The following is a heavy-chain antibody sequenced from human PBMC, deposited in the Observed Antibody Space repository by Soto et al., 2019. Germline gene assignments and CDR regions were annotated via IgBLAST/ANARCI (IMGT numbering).Heavy chain of an antibody. CDR2: IYYSVST. V-gene: IGHV4-31*03. J-gene: IGHJ6*02. Sequence: SETLSLTCTVSGGSISSGGHYWSWIRQHPLKGLEWIGYIYYSVSTHYNPSLKSRVNISVDTSKNQFSLKMSSVTAADTAVYYCARVSHLGELSYSYYGMDVWGQGTTVTVSS. CDR1: GGSISSGGHY. D-gene: IGHD3-16*02. CDR3: ARVSHLGELSYSYYGMDV.